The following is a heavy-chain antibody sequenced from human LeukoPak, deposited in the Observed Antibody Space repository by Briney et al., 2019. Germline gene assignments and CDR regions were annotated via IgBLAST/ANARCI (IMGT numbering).Heavy chain of an antibody. J-gene: IGHJ5*02. V-gene: IGHV4-59*08. CDR1: GGSISSYY. Sequence: SETLSLTCTVSGGSISSYYWSWVRQPPGKGLEWIGYIYYSGSTYYNPSLKSRVTISVDTSKNQFSLKLSSVTATDTAVYYCARHNILYNLFDPWGQGTLVTVSS. CDR2: IYYSGST. CDR3: ARHNILYNLFDP.